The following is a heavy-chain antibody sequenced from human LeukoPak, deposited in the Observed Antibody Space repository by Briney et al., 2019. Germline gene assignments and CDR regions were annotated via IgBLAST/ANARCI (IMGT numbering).Heavy chain of an antibody. CDR2: IYYSGST. CDR3: ARIYSSGWYRGDY. V-gene: IGHV4-39*01. J-gene: IGHJ4*02. CDR1: GGSISGSNYY. D-gene: IGHD6-19*01. Sequence: PSETLSLTCTVSGGSISGSNYYWGWIRQPPGKGLEWIGSIYYSGSTYYNPSLKSRVTISVDTSKNQFSLKLSFVTTADTAVYYCARIYSSGWYRGDYWGQGTLVTVSS.